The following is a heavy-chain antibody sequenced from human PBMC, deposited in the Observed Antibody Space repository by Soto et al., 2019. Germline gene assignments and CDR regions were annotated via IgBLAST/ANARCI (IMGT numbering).Heavy chain of an antibody. J-gene: IGHJ4*02. CDR1: GFTFSSYN. V-gene: IGHV3-48*01. CDR3: ARDPDY. CDR2: IGSSSSTI. Sequence: GGSLRLSCAASGFTFSSYNMDWVRQAPGKGPEWVSFIGSSSSTIYYADSVKGRFTISRDNAKNSLFLQMNSLRAEDTAVYYCARDPDYWGQGTLVTVSS.